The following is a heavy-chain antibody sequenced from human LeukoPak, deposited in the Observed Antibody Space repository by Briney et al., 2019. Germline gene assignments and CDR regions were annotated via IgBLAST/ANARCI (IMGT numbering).Heavy chain of an antibody. CDR2: INPSGGST. J-gene: IGHJ6*02. CDR3: ARVHYGSGSYYNNGYYYYGMDV. CDR1: GYTFTSYY. V-gene: IGHV1-46*01. Sequence: ASVKVSCKASGYTFTSYYMHWVRQAPGQGLEWMGIINPSGGSTSYAQKFQGRVTMTRNTSISTAYMELSSLRSEDTAVYYCARVHYGSGSYYNNGYYYYGMDVWGQGTTVTVSS. D-gene: IGHD3-10*01.